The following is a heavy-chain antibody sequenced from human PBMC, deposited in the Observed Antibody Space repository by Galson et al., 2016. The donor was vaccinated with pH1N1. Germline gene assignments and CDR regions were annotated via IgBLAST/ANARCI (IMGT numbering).Heavy chain of an antibody. CDR2: IYPGDSDT. CDR1: GYSFTSCW. CDR3: ARLPYCDTTSCPFDY. J-gene: IGHJ4*02. Sequence: QSGAEVKKPGESLRISCQGSGYSFTSCWIAWVRQMPGKGLEWMGIIYPGDSDTRYSPSFQGQVTISADKSISTAYLQWSSLRASDTAMYYCARLPYCDTTSCPFDYWGQGTLVTVSS. V-gene: IGHV5-51*03. D-gene: IGHD2-2*01.